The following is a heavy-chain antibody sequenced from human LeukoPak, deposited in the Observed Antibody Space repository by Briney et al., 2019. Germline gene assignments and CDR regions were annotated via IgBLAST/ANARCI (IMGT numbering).Heavy chain of an antibody. D-gene: IGHD3-22*01. Sequence: SETLSLTCTVSGGSISSGGYYWSWIRQHSGKGLEWIGYIYYSGSTYYNPSLKSRVTISVDTSKNQFSLKLSSVTAADTAVYYCARGKNRLHYYDSSGYWAWDAFDIWGQGTMVTVSS. CDR1: GGSISSGGYY. J-gene: IGHJ3*02. CDR2: IYYSGST. CDR3: ARGKNRLHYYDSSGYWAWDAFDI. V-gene: IGHV4-31*03.